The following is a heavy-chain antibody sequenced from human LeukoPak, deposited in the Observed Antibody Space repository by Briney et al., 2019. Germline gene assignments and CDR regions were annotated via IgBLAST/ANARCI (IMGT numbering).Heavy chain of an antibody. V-gene: IGHV4-34*01. CDR2: INHSGST. CDR3: ARVQYNWNDVGGSDFDY. CDR1: GGSFSGYY. Sequence: SETLSLPCAVYGGSFSGYYWSWIRQPPGKGLEWIGEINHSGSTNYNPSLKSRVTISVDTSKNQFSLKLSSVTAADTAVYYCARVQYNWNDVGGSDFDYWGQGTLVTVSS. J-gene: IGHJ4*02. D-gene: IGHD1-20*01.